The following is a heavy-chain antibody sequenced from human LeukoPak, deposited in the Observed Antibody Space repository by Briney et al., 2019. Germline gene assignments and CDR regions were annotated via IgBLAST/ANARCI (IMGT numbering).Heavy chain of an antibody. CDR1: GFTFSSFA. Sequence: GGSLRLSCAASGFTFSSFAMSWVRQAPGKGLEWVSTISGSGGSTNYADSVKGWFTFSRDNSKNTLYLQMNSLRAEDTAVYYCAKDLPDYGDYIEGYWGQGTLVTVSS. V-gene: IGHV3-23*01. CDR3: AKDLPDYGDYIEGY. CDR2: ISGSGGST. D-gene: IGHD4-17*01. J-gene: IGHJ4*02.